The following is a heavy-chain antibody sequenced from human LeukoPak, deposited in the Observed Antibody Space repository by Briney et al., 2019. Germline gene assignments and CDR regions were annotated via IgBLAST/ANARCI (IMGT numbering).Heavy chain of an antibody. CDR1: GFTFSSYG. CDR3: ARDSPYLDY. CDR2: IWYDGSNK. Sequence: GGPLRLSCAASGFTFSSYGMHWVRQSPGKGLEWVAVIWYDGSNKYYADSVKGRFTISRDNSKNTLHLQMNSLRAEDTAVYYCARDSPYLDYWGQGTLVTVSS. V-gene: IGHV3-33*01. J-gene: IGHJ4*02.